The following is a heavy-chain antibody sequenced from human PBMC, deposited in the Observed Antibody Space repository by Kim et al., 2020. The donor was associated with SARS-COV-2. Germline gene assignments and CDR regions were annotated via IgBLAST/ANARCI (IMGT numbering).Heavy chain of an antibody. D-gene: IGHD3-22*01. CDR3: ARAPGLGTMIVVVTHFDY. Sequence: SETLSLTCTVSGGSISSGGYYSSWIRQHPGKGLEWIGYIYYSGSTYYNPSLKSRVTISVDTSKNQFSLKLSSVTAADTAVYYCARAPGLGTMIVVVTHFDYWGQGTLVTVSS. J-gene: IGHJ4*02. CDR2: IYYSGST. CDR1: GGSISSGGYY. V-gene: IGHV4-31*03.